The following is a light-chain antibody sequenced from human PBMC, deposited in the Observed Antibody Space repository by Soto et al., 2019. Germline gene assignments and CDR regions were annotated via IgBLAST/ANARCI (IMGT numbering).Light chain of an antibody. CDR1: QDIGKD. CDR3: LQDYNYPRT. V-gene: IGKV1-6*01. J-gene: IGKJ1*01. CDR2: VAS. Sequence: AIQMTQSPLSLSASVGDRVTITCRASQDIGKDLGWYQQKPGEAPELLISVASTLESGVPSRFSGSGSGTDFSLTISSLQPGDFATYYCLQDYNYPRTFGQGTKVEIK.